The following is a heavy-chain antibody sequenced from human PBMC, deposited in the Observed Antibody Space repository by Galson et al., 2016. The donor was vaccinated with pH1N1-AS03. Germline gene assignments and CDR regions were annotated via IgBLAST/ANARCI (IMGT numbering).Heavy chain of an antibody. D-gene: IGHD3-10*01. Sequence: SLRLSCAASGFTFGAFWMSWVRQAPGKGLEWVANIKEDGNDQHYVASVKGRFTISRDNAKKSLFLQMNSLTADDTAVYYCARTRGVLQSSGEMLFYFDYWGLGSLVTVSS. CDR1: GFTFGAFW. J-gene: IGHJ4*02. CDR2: IKEDGNDQ. CDR3: ARTRGVLQSSGEMLFYFDY. V-gene: IGHV3-7*01.